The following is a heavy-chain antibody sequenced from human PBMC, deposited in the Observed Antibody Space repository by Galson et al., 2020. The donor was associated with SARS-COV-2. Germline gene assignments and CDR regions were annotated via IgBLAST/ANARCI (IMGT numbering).Heavy chain of an antibody. V-gene: IGHV1-18*01. CDR2: ISAYNGNT. CDR3: ARDLRGGSCHVYSSGCLTGGGY. Sequence: ASVKVSCKASGYTFTSYGISWVRQAPGQGLEWMGWISAYNGNTNYAPKLQGRVTMTTDTSTSTAYMELRSLRSDDTAVYYCARDLRGGSCHVYSSGCLTGGGYWGQGTLVTVSS. CDR1: GYTFTSYG. D-gene: IGHD6-19*01. J-gene: IGHJ4*02.